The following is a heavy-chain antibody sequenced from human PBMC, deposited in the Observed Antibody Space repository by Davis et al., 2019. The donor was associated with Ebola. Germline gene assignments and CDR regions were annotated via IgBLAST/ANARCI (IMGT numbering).Heavy chain of an antibody. CDR1: GASFSNYY. D-gene: IGHD4-17*01. CDR2: IYYSGST. CDR3: ARVQAYGDED. J-gene: IGHJ4*02. V-gene: IGHV4-59*08. Sequence: SETLSLTCTVSGASFSNYYWSWIRQPPGKGLEWIGYIYYSGSTNYNPSLKSRVTISVDTSKNQFSLKLSSVTAADTAVYYCARVQAYGDEDWGQGTLVTVSS.